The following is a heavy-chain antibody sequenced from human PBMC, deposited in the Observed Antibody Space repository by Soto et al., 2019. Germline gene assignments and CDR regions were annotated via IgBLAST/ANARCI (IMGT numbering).Heavy chain of an antibody. V-gene: IGHV3-33*01. CDR1: GFTFSSYG. Sequence: GGSLRLSCAASGFTFSSYGMHWVRQAPGKGLEWVAVIWYDGSKKYYADSVKGRFTISRDNSKDTLFLQMSSLRAEDTAVYYCARLDKSGHSNFDYWGQGTLVTVSS. CDR3: ARLDKSGHSNFDY. CDR2: IWYDGSKK. J-gene: IGHJ4*02. D-gene: IGHD3-22*01.